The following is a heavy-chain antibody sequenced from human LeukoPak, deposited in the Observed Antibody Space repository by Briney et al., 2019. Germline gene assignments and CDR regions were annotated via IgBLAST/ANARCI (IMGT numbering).Heavy chain of an antibody. J-gene: IGHJ3*01. Sequence: SETLSLTCAVYGGSLSGYYRSWIRQPPGKGLEWIGEINLSGSTNFNPSLKSRVTISVDTCKNQFSLRLSSVTAADTAVYYCAKVYSSSSRDGFDVWGQGTMVTVSS. D-gene: IGHD6-6*01. CDR2: INLSGST. CDR3: AKVYSSSSRDGFDV. V-gene: IGHV4-34*01. CDR1: GGSLSGYY.